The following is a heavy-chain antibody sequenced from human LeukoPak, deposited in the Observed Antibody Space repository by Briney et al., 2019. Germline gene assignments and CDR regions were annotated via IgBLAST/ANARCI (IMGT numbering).Heavy chain of an antibody. D-gene: IGHD2-2*01. J-gene: IGHJ5*02. Sequence: ASVKVSCKASDYTFTSYGISWVRQAPGQGLEWMGWISGYNGNTNYAQKVQGRVTMTTDTSTSTAYMELRRLRSDDTAVYYCARGGYCSSTSCPWWFDPWGQGTLVTVSS. CDR3: ARGGYCSSTSCPWWFDP. V-gene: IGHV1-18*01. CDR2: ISGYNGNT. CDR1: DYTFTSYG.